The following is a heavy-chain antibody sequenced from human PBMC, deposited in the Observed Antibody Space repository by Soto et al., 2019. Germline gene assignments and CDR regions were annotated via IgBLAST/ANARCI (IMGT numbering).Heavy chain of an antibody. CDR1: GGSISSYY. D-gene: IGHD3-10*01. Sequence: QVQLQESGPGLVKPSETLSLTCTVSGGSISSYYWSWIRQPPGKGLEWIGYIYYSGSTNYNPSLKIRVTISVDTSKNQFSRKLNSMTAANTAVYYCARHNYGSGSTYFDYWGHGTLVTVSS. CDR3: ARHNYGSGSTYFDY. J-gene: IGHJ4*01. V-gene: IGHV4-59*08. CDR2: IYYSGST.